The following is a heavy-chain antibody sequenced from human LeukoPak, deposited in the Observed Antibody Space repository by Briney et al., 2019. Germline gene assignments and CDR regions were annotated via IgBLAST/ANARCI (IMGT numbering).Heavy chain of an antibody. CDR3: SGYYDFWSGKTGADAFDI. CDR1: GFTFGDYA. V-gene: IGHV3-49*04. J-gene: IGHJ3*02. D-gene: IGHD3-3*01. Sequence: GGSLRLSCTASGFTFGDYAMSWVRQAPGKGLEWVGFIRSKAYGGTTEYAASVKGRFTISRDDSKSIAYLQMNSLKTEDTAVYDCSGYYDFWSGKTGADAFDIWGQGTMVTVSS. CDR2: IRSKAYGGTT.